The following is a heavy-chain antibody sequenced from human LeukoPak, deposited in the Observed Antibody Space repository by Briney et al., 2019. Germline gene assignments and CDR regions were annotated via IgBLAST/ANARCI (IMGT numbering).Heavy chain of an antibody. V-gene: IGHV4-59*12. D-gene: IGHD3-22*01. Sequence: SETLSLTCTVSDGSISSYYWSWIRQPPGKGLEWIGYIYYSGSTNYNPSLKSRVTISVDTSKNQFSLKLSSVTAADTAVYYCARRYTLYYYDSSGYYPTGWFDPWGQGTLVTVSS. J-gene: IGHJ5*02. CDR2: IYYSGST. CDR3: ARRYTLYYYDSSGYYPTGWFDP. CDR1: DGSISSYY.